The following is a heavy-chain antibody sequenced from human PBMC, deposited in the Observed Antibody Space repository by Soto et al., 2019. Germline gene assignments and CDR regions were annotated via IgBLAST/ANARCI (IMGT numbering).Heavy chain of an antibody. J-gene: IGHJ4*02. V-gene: IGHV4-38-2*02. Sequence: PSETLSLTCAVSGFSIGSAYSWGWIRQPPGKGLEWIASVSHSGVTHYNPSLGSRLTISLDTSKNQFSLRLTSVTAADTAVYYCARDLGSGGDSDYWGQGTLVTVSS. CDR2: VSHSGVT. CDR3: ARDLGSGGDSDY. CDR1: GFSIGSAYS. D-gene: IGHD3-10*01.